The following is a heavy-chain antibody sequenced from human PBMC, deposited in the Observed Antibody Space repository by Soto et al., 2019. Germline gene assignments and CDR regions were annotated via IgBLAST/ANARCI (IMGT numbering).Heavy chain of an antibody. V-gene: IGHV2-5*02. D-gene: IGHD7-27*01. CDR3: AHSLIPNWGSRGAFDY. Sequence: QITLKESGPTLVKPTQTLTLTCTFSGFSLSTSGVGVGWIRQPPGKALEWLALIYWDDDKRYSPSLKSRLTPPNYTTQSQIALTMTNMDPVATATYYCAHSLIPNWGSRGAFDYWGQGTLVTFSS. J-gene: IGHJ4*02. CDR2: IYWDDDK. CDR1: GFSLSTSGVG.